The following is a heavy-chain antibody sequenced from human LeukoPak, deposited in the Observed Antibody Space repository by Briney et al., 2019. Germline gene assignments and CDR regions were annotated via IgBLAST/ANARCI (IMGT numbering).Heavy chain of an antibody. V-gene: IGHV4-39*02. D-gene: IGHD3-22*01. CDR2: IYYSGST. CDR3: ATEYYYDSSGYYWRAFDI. Sequence: SETLSLTCTVSGGSISSSSYYWGWIRQPPGKGLEWIGSIYYSGSTYYNPSLKSRVTISVDTSKNQFSLKLSSVTAADTAVYYCATEYYYDSSGYYWRAFDIWGQGTMVTVSS. J-gene: IGHJ3*02. CDR1: GGSISSSSYY.